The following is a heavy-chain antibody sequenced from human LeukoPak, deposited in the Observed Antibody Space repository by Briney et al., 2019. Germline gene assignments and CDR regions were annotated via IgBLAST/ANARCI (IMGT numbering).Heavy chain of an antibody. CDR1: GGSISSSSYY. CDR2: IYYSGST. D-gene: IGHD5-18*01. J-gene: IGHJ4*02. Sequence: PSETLSLTCSVSGGSISSSSYYWGWIRQPPGKGLQWIGNIYYSGSTYYNPSLKSRVTISVDTSKNQFSLKLTSVTAADTAVYYCARNRIYVDTAMVLDYWGQGTLVTVSS. V-gene: IGHV4-39*07. CDR3: ARNRIYVDTAMVLDY.